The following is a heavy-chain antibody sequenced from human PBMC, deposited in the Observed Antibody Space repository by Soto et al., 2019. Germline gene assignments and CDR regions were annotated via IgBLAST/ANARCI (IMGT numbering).Heavy chain of an antibody. CDR2: ISWDGGST. J-gene: IGHJ4*02. D-gene: IGHD3-22*01. V-gene: IGHV3-43*01. CDR1: GFTFDDYT. Sequence: GGSLRLSCAASGFTFDDYTMHWVRQAPGKGLEWVSLISWDGGSTYYADSVKGRFTISRDNSKNSLYLQMNSLRTEDTALYYCAKDVGDYDSSGPPEYYFDYWGQGTLVTVSS. CDR3: AKDVGDYDSSGPPEYYFDY.